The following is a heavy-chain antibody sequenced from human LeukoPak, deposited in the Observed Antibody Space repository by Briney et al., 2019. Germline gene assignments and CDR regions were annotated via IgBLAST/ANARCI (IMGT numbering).Heavy chain of an antibody. D-gene: IGHD5-18*01. J-gene: IGHJ6*02. CDR3: ARGPAMVPYWYYYYGMDV. V-gene: IGHV4-34*01. CDR1: GESFSGYY. Sequence: SETLSLTCAVYGESFSGYYWSWIRQPPGKGLEWIGEINHSGSTNHNPSLKSRVTISVDTSKNQFSLKLSSVTAADTAVYYCARGPAMVPYWYYYYGMDVWGQGTTVTVSS. CDR2: INHSGST.